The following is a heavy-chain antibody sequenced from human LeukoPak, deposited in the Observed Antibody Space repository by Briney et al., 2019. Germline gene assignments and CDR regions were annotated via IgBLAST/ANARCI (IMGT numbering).Heavy chain of an antibody. D-gene: IGHD3-16*02. J-gene: IGHJ6*03. CDR2: ISSSGSTI. CDR3: ARTRYRDYYYYYYMDV. V-gene: IGHV3-11*04. Sequence: KPGGSLRLSCGASGFTFSDYYMSWIRQAPGKGLEWVSYISSSGSTIYYADSVKGRFTISRDNAKNSLYLQMNSLRAEDTAVYYCARTRYRDYYYYYYMDVWGKGTTVTVSS. CDR1: GFTFSDYY.